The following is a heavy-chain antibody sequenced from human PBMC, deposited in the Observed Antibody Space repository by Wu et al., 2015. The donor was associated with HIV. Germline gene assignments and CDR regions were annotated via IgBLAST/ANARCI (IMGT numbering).Heavy chain of an antibody. J-gene: IGHJ4*02. CDR3: ARGQSAWFGRGLVHLYYFDY. V-gene: IGHV1-2*02. CDR2: INPNSGGT. D-gene: IGHD3-10*01. Sequence: QVQLVQSGAEVKKPGASVKVSCKASGYTFTGYYMHWVRQAPGQGLEWMGWINPNSGGTNYAQKFQGRVTMTRDTSISTAYMELSRLRSDDTAVYYCARGQSAWFGRGLVHLYYFDYVGRGNAGHRLL. CDR1: GYTFTGYY.